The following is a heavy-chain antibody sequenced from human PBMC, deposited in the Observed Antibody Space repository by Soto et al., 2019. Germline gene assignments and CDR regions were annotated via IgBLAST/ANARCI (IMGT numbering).Heavy chain of an antibody. D-gene: IGHD3-9*01. CDR1: GFTFSSYW. J-gene: IGHJ6*02. CDR3: ARVGYDILTGYYFRDYYYYGMDV. V-gene: IGHV3-7*01. CDR2: IKQDGSEK. Sequence: GGSLRLSCAASGFTFSSYWMSWVRQAPGKGLEWVANIKQDGSEKYYVDSVKGRFTISRDNAKNSLYLQMNSLRPEDTAVYYCARVGYDILTGYYFRDYYYYGMDVWGQGTTVTVSS.